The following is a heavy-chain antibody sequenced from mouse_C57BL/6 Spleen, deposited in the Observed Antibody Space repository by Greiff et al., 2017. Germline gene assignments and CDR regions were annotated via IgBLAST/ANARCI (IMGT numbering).Heavy chain of an antibody. J-gene: IGHJ1*03. CDR2: FYPGSGSI. CDR1: GYTFTEYT. CDR3: ARRITTVVATTSSYWYFDV. Sequence: VQLQQSGAELVKPGASVKLSCKASGYTFTEYTIHWVKQRSGQGLEWIGWFYPGSGSIKYNEKFKDKATLTVDKSSSTACMQLSSLTSEDSAVYYCARRITTVVATTSSYWYFDVWGTGTTVTVSS. D-gene: IGHD1-1*01. V-gene: IGHV1-62-2*01.